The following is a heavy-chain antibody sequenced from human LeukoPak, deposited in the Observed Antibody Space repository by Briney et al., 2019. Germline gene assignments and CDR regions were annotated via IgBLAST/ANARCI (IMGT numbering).Heavy chain of an antibody. D-gene: IGHD3-22*01. J-gene: IGHJ3*02. CDR1: GFTFSTYG. Sequence: GGSLRLSCAASGFTFSTYGMHWVRQAPGKGLEWVAVIWYEGSNKYYADSVKGRFTTSRDNSKNTLYLRMNSLRAEDTAVYYCARDPPHDSSGYFAFDIWGQGTMVTVSS. V-gene: IGHV3-33*01. CDR3: ARDPPHDSSGYFAFDI. CDR2: IWYEGSNK.